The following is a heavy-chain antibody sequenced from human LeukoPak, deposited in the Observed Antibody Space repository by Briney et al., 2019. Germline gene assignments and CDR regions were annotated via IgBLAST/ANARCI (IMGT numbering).Heavy chain of an antibody. CDR2: ISYNGST. V-gene: IGHV4-59*11. J-gene: IGHJ3*02. Sequence: SETLSLTCAVSDESFSSHYWTWIRQPPGKGLEWIGYISYNGSTNYNPSLKSRVTISIDTSKNQFSLKLSSVTAADTAVYCCARDLVTVTKGFDIWGQGTMVSVSS. CDR1: DESFSSHY. CDR3: ARDLVTVTKGFDI. D-gene: IGHD4-17*01.